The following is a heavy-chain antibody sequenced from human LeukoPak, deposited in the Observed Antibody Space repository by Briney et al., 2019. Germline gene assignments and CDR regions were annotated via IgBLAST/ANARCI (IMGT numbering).Heavy chain of an antibody. V-gene: IGHV4-59*08. CDR1: GGSISSNY. CDR3: ARRYVLVGATTWDWFDP. Sequence: SETLSLTCTGSGGSISSNYWIWIRQPPGKGLEGIGNIYYSGSTNYNHSLNSRVTTSVDTSKKQYSMKLSSVTAAATAVYYSARRYVLVGATTWDWFDPWGQGTLVTVSS. D-gene: IGHD1-26*01. J-gene: IGHJ5*02. CDR2: IYYSGST.